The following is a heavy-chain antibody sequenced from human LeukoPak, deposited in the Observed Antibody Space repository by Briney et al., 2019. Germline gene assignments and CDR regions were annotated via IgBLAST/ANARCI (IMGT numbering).Heavy chain of an antibody. J-gene: IGHJ4*02. V-gene: IGHV3-23*01. CDR2: ISGSGGST. D-gene: IGHD2-21*02. CDR1: GFTFSSYA. CDR3: AKEGAFCGGDCYGVFDS. Sequence: GGSLRLSCAASGFTFSSYAMSWVRQAPGKGLEWVSAISGSGGSTYYADSVKGRFTISRDNSKNTLYLQMNGLRAEDTAVYYCAKEGAFCGGDCYGVFDSWGQGTLVTVSS.